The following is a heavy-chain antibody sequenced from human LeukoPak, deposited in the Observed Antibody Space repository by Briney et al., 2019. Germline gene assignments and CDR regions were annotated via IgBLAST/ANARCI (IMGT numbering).Heavy chain of an antibody. J-gene: IGHJ4*02. Sequence: GVLGLSCTASGFTFGDYAMSWFRQAPGKGLEWVGFIRSKAYGGTTEYAASVKGRFTISRDDSKSIAYLQMNSLKTEDTAVYYCMGYCSGGSCFIDYWGQGTLVTVSS. CDR1: GFTFGDYA. CDR3: MGYCSGGSCFIDY. D-gene: IGHD2-15*01. CDR2: IRSKAYGGTT. V-gene: IGHV3-49*03.